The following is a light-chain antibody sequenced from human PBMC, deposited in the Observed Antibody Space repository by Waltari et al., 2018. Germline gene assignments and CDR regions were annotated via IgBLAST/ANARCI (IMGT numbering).Light chain of an antibody. CDR2: AFT. Sequence: QSALTQPASVSGSPGQSITISCTGTSSDIATYNYVSWYQQHPGKAPRLMIFAFTNPPSGGSNRCSGSKSGNTASLTISGLQPEDEGDYYCTSYTSSITLVFGGGTKLTVL. V-gene: IGLV2-14*01. CDR1: SSDIATYNY. J-gene: IGLJ3*02. CDR3: TSYTSSITLV.